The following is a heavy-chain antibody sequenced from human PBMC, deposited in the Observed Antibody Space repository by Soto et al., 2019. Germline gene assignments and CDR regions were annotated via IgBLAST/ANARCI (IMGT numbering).Heavy chain of an antibody. CDR2: ISVYNGNT. CDR1: GYTFTTYG. CDR3: ARDLNYDFWSGYYTRSGWFDT. J-gene: IGHJ5*02. D-gene: IGHD3-3*01. Sequence: GASVEVSCKASGYTFTTYGVTWVRQAPGQGLEWMGWISVYNGNTNYAQKFQGRVTMTTDTSTTTAYMEVRSLRFDDTAVYFCARDLNYDFWSGYYTRSGWFDTWGQGTLVTVSS. V-gene: IGHV1-18*01.